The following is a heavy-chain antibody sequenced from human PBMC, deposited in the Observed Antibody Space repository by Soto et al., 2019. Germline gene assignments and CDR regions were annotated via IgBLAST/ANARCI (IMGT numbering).Heavy chain of an antibody. CDR2: INAGNGNT. CDR3: ARGLLYDFWSGYYTGPHYYYYMDV. Sequence: ASVKVSCKASGYTFTSYAMHWVRQAPGQRLEWMGWINAGNGNTKYSQKFQGRVTINRDTSASTAYMELSSLRSEDTAVYYCARGLLYDFWSGYYTGPHYYYYMDVWGKGTTVTVSS. D-gene: IGHD3-3*01. CDR1: GYTFTSYA. J-gene: IGHJ6*03. V-gene: IGHV1-3*01.